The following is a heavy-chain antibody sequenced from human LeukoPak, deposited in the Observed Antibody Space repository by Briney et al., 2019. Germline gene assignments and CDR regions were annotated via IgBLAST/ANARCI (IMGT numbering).Heavy chain of an antibody. J-gene: IGHJ5*02. CDR3: ARDSGPLGYCSSTSCYIDP. V-gene: IGHV1-18*01. CDR1: GYTFTSYG. D-gene: IGHD2-2*01. CDR2: ISAYNGHT. Sequence: ASVKVSCKASGYTFTSYGISWVRQAPGQGLEWMGWISAYNGHTNYAQKLQGRVTMTTDTSTSTAYMELRSLRSDDTAVYYCARDSGPLGYCSSTSCYIDPWGQGTLVTVSS.